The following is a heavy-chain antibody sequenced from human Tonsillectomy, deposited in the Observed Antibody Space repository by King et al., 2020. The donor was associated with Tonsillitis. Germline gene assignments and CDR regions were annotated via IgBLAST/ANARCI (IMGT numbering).Heavy chain of an antibody. J-gene: IGHJ3*02. Sequence: IQLVQSGAEVKKPGASVKVFCKASGYTFTSYGISWLRQAPGQGLEWRGWMSAYTGHTNYAQKFQGRVTMTTDTPTSQAYMDLRSLRSDDTAVYYCGREKKITMIGLGTFDIWGQGTMVTVSS. CDR1: GYTFTSYG. D-gene: IGHD3-22*01. CDR2: MSAYTGHT. CDR3: GREKKITMIGLGTFDI. V-gene: IGHV1-18*01.